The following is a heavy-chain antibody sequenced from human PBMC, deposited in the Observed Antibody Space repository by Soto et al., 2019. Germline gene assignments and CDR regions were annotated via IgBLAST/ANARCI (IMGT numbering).Heavy chain of an antibody. Sequence: EVQLLESGGGLVQPGGSLRPSCAASGFTFSSYAMSWVRQAPGKGLEWVSSIRGSGGSTNYADSVKGRFTISRDNSKNTLYLRMNSLRVEDTAVYYCAKAYSMTIFGVVIETPGDGFDIWGQGTMVTVSS. CDR3: AKAYSMTIFGVVIETPGDGFDI. J-gene: IGHJ3*02. D-gene: IGHD3-3*01. V-gene: IGHV3-23*01. CDR2: IRGSGGST. CDR1: GFTFSSYA.